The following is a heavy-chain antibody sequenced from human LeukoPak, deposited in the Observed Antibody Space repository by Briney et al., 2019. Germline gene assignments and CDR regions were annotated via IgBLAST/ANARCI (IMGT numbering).Heavy chain of an antibody. V-gene: IGHV3-23*01. CDR3: AILTYSSGLDY. CDR1: GFTFSSYA. D-gene: IGHD6-19*01. J-gene: IGHJ4*02. Sequence: TGGSLRLSCAASGFTFSSYAMSWVRQAPGKGLEWVSAISGSGGTTYYADSVKGRFTISRDDSKNTLYLQMNSLRAEDTAVYYCAILTYSSGLDYWGQGTLVTVSS. CDR2: ISGSGGTT.